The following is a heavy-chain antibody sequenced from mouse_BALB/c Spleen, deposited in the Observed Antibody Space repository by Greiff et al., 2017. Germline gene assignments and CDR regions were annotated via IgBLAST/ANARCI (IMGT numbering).Heavy chain of an antibody. CDR3: ATPGGYDVDY. D-gene: IGHD2-14*01. J-gene: IGHJ2*01. Sequence: EVKLLESGPELVKPGASVKMSCTASGYTFTSYVMHWVRQKPGQGLEWIGYINTYNDGTKYNEKFKGKATLTSDKSSSTAYMELSSLTSEDSAVYYCATPGGYDVDYWGQGTTLTVSS. CDR2: INTYNDGT. V-gene: IGHV1-14*01. CDR1: GYTFTSYV.